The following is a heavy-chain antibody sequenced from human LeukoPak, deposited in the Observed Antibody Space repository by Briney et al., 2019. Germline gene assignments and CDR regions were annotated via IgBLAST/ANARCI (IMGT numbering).Heavy chain of an antibody. Sequence: PGGSLRLSCAASGFTFSSYGMHWVRQASGKGLEWVGRIRSKANSYATAYAASVKGRFTISRDDSKNTAYLQMNSLKTEDTAVYYCTRLFSLGDYVSGHNDYWGQGTLVTVSS. D-gene: IGHD4-17*01. CDR1: GFTFSSYG. J-gene: IGHJ4*02. V-gene: IGHV3-73*01. CDR2: IRSKANSYAT. CDR3: TRLFSLGDYVSGHNDY.